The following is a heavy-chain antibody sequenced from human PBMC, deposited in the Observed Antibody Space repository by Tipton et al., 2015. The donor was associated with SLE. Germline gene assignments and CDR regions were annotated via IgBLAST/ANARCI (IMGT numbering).Heavy chain of an antibody. CDR2: IHHTGST. J-gene: IGHJ6*03. CDR1: RGSISSHF. CDR3: ARDPGGSSSWNYMDL. V-gene: IGHV4-4*08. Sequence: TLSLTCTVSRGSISSHFWSWIRQPPGKGLEWIGYIHHTGSTNYNPSLKSRVTISVDTSKNQFSLNLSSVTAADTAVYYCARDPGGSSSWNYMDLWGKGTTVTVSS. D-gene: IGHD6-13*01.